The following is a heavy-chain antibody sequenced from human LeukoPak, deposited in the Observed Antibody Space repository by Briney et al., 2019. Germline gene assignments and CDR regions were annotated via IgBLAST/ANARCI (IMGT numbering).Heavy chain of an antibody. CDR2: ISDSGGNT. V-gene: IGHV3-23*01. J-gene: IGHJ4*02. Sequence: GGSLRLSCAASGFTFRNYAMSWVRQAPGKGLEWVSTISDSGGNTYYADSVRGRFTISRDNSKNTLSLQMNSLRVEDTALYYCAKDLGALTYGEGFWGQGTLVTVSS. D-gene: IGHD3-16*01. CDR1: GFTFRNYA. CDR3: AKDLGALTYGEGF.